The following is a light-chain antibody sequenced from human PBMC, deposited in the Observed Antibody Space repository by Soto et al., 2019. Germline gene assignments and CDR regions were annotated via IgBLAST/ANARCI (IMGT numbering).Light chain of an antibody. V-gene: IGKV1-6*01. Sequence: AIQMTQSPSSLSASVGDRVTITCRASPGISNDLGWYQQKPGTAPKLLIYSASSLQSGVPSRFSGSGSGTDFTLTIISLQPEDFATYYCLRNYNYTLTFGQGTKAEIK. CDR2: SAS. CDR3: LRNYNYTLT. CDR1: PGISND. J-gene: IGKJ1*01.